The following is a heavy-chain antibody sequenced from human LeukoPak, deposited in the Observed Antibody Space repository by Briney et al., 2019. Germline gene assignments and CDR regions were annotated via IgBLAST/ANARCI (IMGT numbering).Heavy chain of an antibody. V-gene: IGHV4-59*12. J-gene: IGHJ4*02. Sequence: SETLSLTCTVSGGSISSYYWSWIRQPPGKGLEWIGYIYYSGSTNYNPSLKGRVTISIDRSKNQFSLRLNSVTAADTAVYYCASHSGSGDFDYWGQGTLVTVSS. CDR1: GGSISSYY. D-gene: IGHD3-10*01. CDR2: IYYSGST. CDR3: ASHSGSGDFDY.